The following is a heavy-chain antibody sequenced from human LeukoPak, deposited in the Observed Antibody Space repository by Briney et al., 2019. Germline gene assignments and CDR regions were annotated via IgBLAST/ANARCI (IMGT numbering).Heavy chain of an antibody. V-gene: IGHV1-46*01. CDR2: LKLYDGSI. CDR3: ARSTSGWYSYY. CDR1: GYSFIRYH. Sequence: ASVTVSCKASGYSFIRYHIHWVRQAPGQGLEWMGVLKLYDGSISHAQKFQGRVTMTRDTSTSTVYMELSSLRSDDTAVYYCARSTSGWYSYYWGQGTLVTVSS. J-gene: IGHJ4*02. D-gene: IGHD6-19*01.